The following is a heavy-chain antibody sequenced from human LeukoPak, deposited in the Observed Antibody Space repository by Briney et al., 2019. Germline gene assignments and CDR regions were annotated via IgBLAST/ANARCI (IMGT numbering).Heavy chain of an antibody. CDR3: ARGGGSSGYPDS. CDR2: INPKTGTT. D-gene: IGHD3-22*01. CDR1: GYTFTSYG. V-gene: IGHV1-18*01. Sequence: ASVKVSCKASGYTFTSYGISWVRQAPGQGLEWMGWINPKTGTTNYAQKFQGRITVTRDTSITTTYMELYSLRSDDTALYYCARGGGSSGYPDSWGQGALVTVSS. J-gene: IGHJ4*02.